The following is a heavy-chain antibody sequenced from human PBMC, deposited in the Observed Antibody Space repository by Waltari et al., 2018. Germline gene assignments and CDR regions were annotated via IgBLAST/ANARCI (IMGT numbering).Heavy chain of an antibody. CDR2: INHNGRT. J-gene: IGHJ4*02. Sequence: QVQLQQWGAGLLKPSETLSLTCAVYGGSFSGYYWSWIRQPPGKGLAWIGEINHNGRTNYNPHLQSRVTISVDTSKNQFSLKLSSVTAADTAVYYCARGRKIAVAGTNRIDYWGQGTLVTVSS. CDR3: ARGRKIAVAGTNRIDY. V-gene: IGHV4-34*01. CDR1: GGSFSGYY. D-gene: IGHD6-19*01.